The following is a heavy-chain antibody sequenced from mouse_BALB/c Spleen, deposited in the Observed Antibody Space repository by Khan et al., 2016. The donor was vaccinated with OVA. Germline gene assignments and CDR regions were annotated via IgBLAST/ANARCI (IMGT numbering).Heavy chain of an antibody. CDR1: GFSLTGYG. V-gene: IGHV2-6-7*01. CDR2: IWGDGST. CDR3: ARAYYGNYREAMDY. Sequence: VQLVESGPGLVAPSQSLSITCTVSGFSLTGYGVNWVRQPPGKGLEWLGMIWGDGSTDYNSALKSRLILSKDNSKSKVFLKMNSLQTDDTARYYCARAYYGNYREAMDYWGQGTSVTVSS. J-gene: IGHJ4*01. D-gene: IGHD2-10*01.